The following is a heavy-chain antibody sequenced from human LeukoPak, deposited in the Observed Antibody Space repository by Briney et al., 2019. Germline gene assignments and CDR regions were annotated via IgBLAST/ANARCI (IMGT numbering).Heavy chain of an antibody. CDR3: AKLGYCSGGSCYDY. J-gene: IGHJ4*02. D-gene: IGHD2-15*01. CDR1: GFTFSSYA. CDR2: ISGSGGST. V-gene: IGHV3-23*01. Sequence: PGGSLRPSCAASGFTFSSYAMSWVRQAPGKGLEWVSAISGSGGSTYYADSVKGRFTISRDNSKNTLYLQMNSLRAEDTAVYYCAKLGYCSGGSCYDYWGQGTLVTVSS.